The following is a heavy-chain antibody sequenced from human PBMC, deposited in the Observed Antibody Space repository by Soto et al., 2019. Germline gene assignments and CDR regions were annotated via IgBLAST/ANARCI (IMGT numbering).Heavy chain of an antibody. CDR1: GGSISSGDYY. Sequence: SETLSLTCTVSGGSISSGDYYWSWIRQPPGKGLEWIGYIYYSGSTYYNPSLKSRVTISVDTSKNQFSLKLSSVTAADTAVYYCARATPGDYVRNGAFDIWGQGTMVTV. D-gene: IGHD4-17*01. CDR3: ARATPGDYVRNGAFDI. V-gene: IGHV4-30-4*01. J-gene: IGHJ3*02. CDR2: IYYSGST.